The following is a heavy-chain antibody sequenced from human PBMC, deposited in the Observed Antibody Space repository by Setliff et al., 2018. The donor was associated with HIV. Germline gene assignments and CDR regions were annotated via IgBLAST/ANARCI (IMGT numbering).Heavy chain of an antibody. J-gene: IGHJ4*02. CDR3: ARGDLSGNWRDPPPGWDS. D-gene: IGHD1-20*01. V-gene: IGHV4-34*01. CDR1: GGSFSGYY. CDR2: INHGGST. Sequence: LSLTCAVYGGSFSGYYWTWIRQPPGKGLEWIGEINHGGSTNYNPSLKSRVTMSVDLSKNQFSLKVTAVTAADTAVYYCARGDLSGNWRDPPPGWDSWGQGTLVTVSS.